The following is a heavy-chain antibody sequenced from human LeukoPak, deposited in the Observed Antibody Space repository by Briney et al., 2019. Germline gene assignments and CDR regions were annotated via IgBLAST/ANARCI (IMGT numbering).Heavy chain of an antibody. D-gene: IGHD3-3*01. CDR2: IIPILGIA. V-gene: IGHV1-69*04. J-gene: IGHJ4*02. Sequence: GASVKVSCKASGGTFSSYAISWVRQAPGQGLEWMGRIIPILGIANYAQKFQGRVTITADKSTSTAYMELSSLRSEDTAVYYCARAPTTDYDPGAIDYWGQGTLVTVSS. CDR1: GGTFSSYA. CDR3: ARAPTTDYDPGAIDY.